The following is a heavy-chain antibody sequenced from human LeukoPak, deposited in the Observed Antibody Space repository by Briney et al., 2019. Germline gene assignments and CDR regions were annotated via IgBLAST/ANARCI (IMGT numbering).Heavy chain of an antibody. CDR3: AKDGSSGGGFDY. D-gene: IGHD6-19*01. CDR2: ISGSGGST. Sequence: HPGGSLRLSCAASGFTFNSYAMSWVRQAPGKGLEWVSGISGSGGSTYYADSVKGRFTISRDNSKNTLYLQMNSLRAEDTAVYYCAKDGSSGGGFDYWGQGTLVTVSS. V-gene: IGHV3-23*01. CDR1: GFTFNSYA. J-gene: IGHJ4*02.